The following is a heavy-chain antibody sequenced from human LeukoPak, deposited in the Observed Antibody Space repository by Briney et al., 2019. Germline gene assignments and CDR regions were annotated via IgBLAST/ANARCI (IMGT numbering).Heavy chain of an antibody. CDR3: AKGDSSGYYRDAFDI. D-gene: IGHD3-22*01. CDR2: INPNSGGT. Sequence: ASVKVSCKASGYTFTGYYMHWVRQAPGQGLEWMGWINPNSGGTNYAQKFQGRVTMTRDTSISTAYMELSRLRSDDTAVYYCAKGDSSGYYRDAFDIWGQGTMVTVSS. J-gene: IGHJ3*02. V-gene: IGHV1-2*02. CDR1: GYTFTGYY.